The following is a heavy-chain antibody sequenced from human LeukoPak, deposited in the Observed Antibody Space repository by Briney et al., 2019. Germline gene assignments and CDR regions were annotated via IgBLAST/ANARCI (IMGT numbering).Heavy chain of an antibody. J-gene: IGHJ4*02. D-gene: IGHD3-22*01. CDR2: ISFDGSNK. Sequence: QPGGSLRLSCAASGSTFSSYGMHWVRQAPGKGLEWVAVISFDGSNKFYADSVKGRFTISRDNSKNTLYLQMNSLRAEDTAVYYCAKTTPYYYDSSGANPYWGQGTLVTVSS. CDR1: GSTFSSYG. CDR3: AKTTPYYYDSSGANPY. V-gene: IGHV3-30*18.